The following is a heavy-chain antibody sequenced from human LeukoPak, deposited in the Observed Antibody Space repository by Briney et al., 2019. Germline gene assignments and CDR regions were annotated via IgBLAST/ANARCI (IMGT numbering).Heavy chain of an antibody. CDR3: ARRTGWYWGYYFDY. J-gene: IGHJ4*02. V-gene: IGHV4-34*12. Sequence: SETLSLTCAVYGESFSGYSWSWFRQPPGKGLEWIGEVIHGGSSNYNPALKSRVTISIHTSKNQFSLNLTSVTAADTAFYYCARRTGWYWGYYFDYWGQGTLVTVSS. D-gene: IGHD6-19*01. CDR2: VIHGGSS. CDR1: GESFSGYS.